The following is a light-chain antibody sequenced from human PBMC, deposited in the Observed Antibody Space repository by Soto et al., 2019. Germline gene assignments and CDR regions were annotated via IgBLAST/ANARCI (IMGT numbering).Light chain of an antibody. CDR2: AAS. CDR3: QQYYSYPPVT. V-gene: IGKV1-8*01. J-gene: IGKJ2*01. CDR1: QGISSY. Sequence: AIRMTQSPSSFSASTGDRVTITCRASQGISSYLAWYQQKPGKAPKLLIYAASTLQSGVPSRFSGSGSGTDFTLTISCLQSEDFAPYYCQQYYSYPPVTFGQGTKLEIK.